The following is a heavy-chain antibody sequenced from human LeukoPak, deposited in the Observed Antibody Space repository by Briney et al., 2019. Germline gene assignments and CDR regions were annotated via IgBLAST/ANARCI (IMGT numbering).Heavy chain of an antibody. Sequence: GGSLRLSCTASGFTFTDYYMTWIRQAPGKGLEWLSYLSVSGGSVSYVDSVKGRFTISRDNAKNSVYLQIDSLRVEDTAIYYCVRDRQFRLHDPWGQGILVTVPS. D-gene: IGHD3-16*01. CDR1: GFTFTDYY. V-gene: IGHV3-11*01. CDR3: VRDRQFRLHDP. CDR2: LSVSGGSV. J-gene: IGHJ5*02.